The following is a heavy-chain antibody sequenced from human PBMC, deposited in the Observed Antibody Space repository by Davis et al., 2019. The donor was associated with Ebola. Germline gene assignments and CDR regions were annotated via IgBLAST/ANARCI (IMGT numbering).Heavy chain of an antibody. D-gene: IGHD2-2*01. V-gene: IGHV1-2*04. Sequence: ASSVKVSCKASRYTFTSYYMHWVRQAPGQGLEWMGWINPNSGGTNYAQKLQGWVTMTRDTSISTAYMELSRLRSDDTAVYYCAGDPKRRVGMYYCGMDVWGQGTTVTVSS. J-gene: IGHJ6*02. CDR1: RYTFTSYY. CDR3: AGDPKRRVGMYYCGMDV. CDR2: INPNSGGT.